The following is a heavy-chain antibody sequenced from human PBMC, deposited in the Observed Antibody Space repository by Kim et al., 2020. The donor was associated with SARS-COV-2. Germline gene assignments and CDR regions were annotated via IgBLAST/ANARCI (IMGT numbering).Heavy chain of an antibody. D-gene: IGHD1-26*01. Sequence: SPSLKSRLTITKDTSKNQVVLTMTNMDPVDTATYYCAHRYSGSYGSYFDYWGQGTLVTVSS. V-gene: IGHV2-5*01. CDR3: AHRYSGSYGSYFDY. J-gene: IGHJ4*02.